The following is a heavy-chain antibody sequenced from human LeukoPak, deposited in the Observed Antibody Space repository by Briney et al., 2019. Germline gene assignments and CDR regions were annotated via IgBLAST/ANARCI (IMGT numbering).Heavy chain of an antibody. CDR1: GFTFSSYA. D-gene: IGHD3-22*01. CDR2: ISGSGGST. CDR3: AKYSSYYYDSSGYYSGGFDY. V-gene: IGHV3-23*01. J-gene: IGHJ4*02. Sequence: GGSLRLSCAASGFTFSSYAMSWVRQAPGKGLEWVSAISGSGGSTYYADSVKGRFTISRDKSKNTLYLQMNSLRAEDTAVYYCAKYSSYYYDSSGYYSGGFDYWGQGTLVTVSS.